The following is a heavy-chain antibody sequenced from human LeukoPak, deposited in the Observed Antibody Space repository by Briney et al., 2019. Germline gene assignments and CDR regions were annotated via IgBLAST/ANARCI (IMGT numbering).Heavy chain of an antibody. CDR2: IRAKSGGYAT. CDR1: GFTFSGSA. D-gene: IGHD2-2*01. CDR3: ARSSDVSCSPTNCRNWFDP. V-gene: IGHV3-73*01. J-gene: IGHJ5*02. Sequence: GGSLRLSCAASGFTFSGSAMHWVRQASGKGLEWVGRIRAKSGGYATAYGASVTGRLTISRDDSKSTAYLHMSSLKTEDTAVYYCARSSDVSCSPTNCRNWFDPWGQGTLVTLSS.